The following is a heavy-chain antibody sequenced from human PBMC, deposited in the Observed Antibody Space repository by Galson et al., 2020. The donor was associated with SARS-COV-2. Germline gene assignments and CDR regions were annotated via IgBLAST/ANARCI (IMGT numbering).Heavy chain of an antibody. D-gene: IGHD3-22*01. CDR2: IYSGGST. CDR3: ARDSWGSSGSDDSFDI. J-gene: IGHJ3*02. Sequence: GESLKISCAASGFTVSSNYMSWVRQAPGKGLEWVSVIYSGGSTYYADSVKGRFTISRDNSKNTLYLQMNSLRAEDTAVYYCARDSWGSSGSDDSFDIWGQGTMVTVSS. CDR1: GFTVSSNY. V-gene: IGHV3-53*01.